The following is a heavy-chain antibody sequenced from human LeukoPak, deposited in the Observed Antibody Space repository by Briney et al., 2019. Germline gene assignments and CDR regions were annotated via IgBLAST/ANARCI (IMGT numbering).Heavy chain of an antibody. CDR3: ARYSYGSAGFDY. J-gene: IGHJ4*02. Sequence: SETLSLTCTVSGGSISSGSYYWSWIRQPAGKGLEWIGRIYTSGSTNYNPSLKSRVTISVDTSKNQFSLKLSSVTAADTAVYYCARYSYGSAGFDYWGQGTLVTVSS. D-gene: IGHD5-18*01. V-gene: IGHV4-61*02. CDR1: GGSISSGSYY. CDR2: IYTSGST.